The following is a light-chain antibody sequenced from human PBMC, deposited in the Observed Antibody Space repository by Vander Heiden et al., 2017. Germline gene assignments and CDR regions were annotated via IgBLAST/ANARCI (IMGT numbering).Light chain of an antibody. V-gene: IGLV2-11*01. J-gene: IGLJ3*02. CDR3: CSDAGSYTWV. Sequence: QSALTQPRSVSGSPGQSVTISCTGTSSDVGGYNYVSWYQQHPGNAPKLMIYDVSKRPAGVPDRFSGSKSGNTASLTISGLQAEDEADYYCCSDAGSYTWVFGGGTKLTVL. CDR1: SSDVGGYNY. CDR2: DVS.